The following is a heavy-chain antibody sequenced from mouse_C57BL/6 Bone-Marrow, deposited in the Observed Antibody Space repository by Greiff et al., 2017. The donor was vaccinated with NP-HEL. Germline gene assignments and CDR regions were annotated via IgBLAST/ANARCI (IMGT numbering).Heavy chain of an antibody. CDR2: ISDGGSYT. CDR3: ARGGYGRFAY. J-gene: IGHJ3*01. CDR1: GFTFSSYA. D-gene: IGHD2-2*01. Sequence: EVMLVESGGGLVKPGGSLKLSCAASGFTFSSYAMSWVRQTPEKRLEWVATISDGGSYTYYPDNVKGRFTISRDNAKNNLYLQMSHLKSEDTARYYCARGGYGRFAYWGQGTLVTVSA. V-gene: IGHV5-4*03.